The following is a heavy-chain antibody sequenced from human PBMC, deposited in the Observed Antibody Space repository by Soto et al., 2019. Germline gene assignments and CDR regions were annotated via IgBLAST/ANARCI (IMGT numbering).Heavy chain of an antibody. CDR2: INHSGST. J-gene: IGHJ4*02. V-gene: IGHV4-34*01. CDR1: GGSFSGYY. D-gene: IGHD2-8*01. Sequence: SETLSLTCAVYGGSFSGYYWSWIRQPPGKGLEWIGEINHSGSTNYNPSLKSRVTISVDTSKNQFSLKLSSVTAADTAVYYWGGGPSLMVYARRGGGYFDYWGQGTLVTVSS. CDR3: GGGPSLMVYARRGGGYFDY.